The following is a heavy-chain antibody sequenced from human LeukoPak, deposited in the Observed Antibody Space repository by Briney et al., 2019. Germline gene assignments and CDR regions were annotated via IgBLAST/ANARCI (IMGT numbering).Heavy chain of an antibody. J-gene: IGHJ4*02. CDR1: GFTFSSYG. CDR2: ISSSGSTI. CDR3: ARFGRLYDYVWGSYSIFDY. Sequence: GGSLRLSCAASGFTFSSYGMNWVRQAPGKGLEWVTYISSSGSTIYYADSVKGRFTISRDNAKNSLYLQMNSLRAEDTAVYYCARFGRLYDYVWGSYSIFDYWGQGTLVSVSS. V-gene: IGHV3-48*03. D-gene: IGHD3-16*01.